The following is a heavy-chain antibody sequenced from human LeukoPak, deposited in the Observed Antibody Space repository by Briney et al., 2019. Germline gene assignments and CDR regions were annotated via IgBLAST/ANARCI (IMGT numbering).Heavy chain of an antibody. D-gene: IGHD3-10*01. CDR2: IYPGDSDT. J-gene: IGHJ5*02. CDR3: ARVMGVRDTNSFDP. V-gene: IGHV5-51*01. Sequence: GESLKISCKGSGYRFTSYWIGGVRQMPGKGREWMGIIYPGDSDTRYSPSFHGQVTISADKSISTAYLQWSSLKASDTATYYCARVMGVRDTNSFDPWGQGTLVTVSS. CDR1: GYRFTSYW.